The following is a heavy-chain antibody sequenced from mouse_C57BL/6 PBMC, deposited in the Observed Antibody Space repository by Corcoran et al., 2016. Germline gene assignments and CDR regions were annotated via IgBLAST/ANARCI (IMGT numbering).Heavy chain of an antibody. Sequence: QVQLKQSGAELVRPGASVKLSCKASGYTFTDYYINWVKQRPGQGLDWIARIYPGSGNTYYNEKFKGKATLTAEKSSSTAYMQLSSLTSEDSAVYFCARRNYGSSYFNWYFDVWGTGTTVTVSS. V-gene: IGHV1-76*01. CDR3: ARRNYGSSYFNWYFDV. CDR1: GYTFTDYY. J-gene: IGHJ1*03. D-gene: IGHD1-1*01. CDR2: IYPGSGNT.